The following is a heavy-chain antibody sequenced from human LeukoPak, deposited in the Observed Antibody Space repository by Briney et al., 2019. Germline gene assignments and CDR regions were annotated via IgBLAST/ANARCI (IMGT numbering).Heavy chain of an antibody. J-gene: IGHJ4*02. Sequence: SETLSLTYTVSGGSISSSSYYWGWIRQPPGKGLEWIGSIYYSGSTYYNPSLKSRVTISVDTSKNQFSLKLSSVTAADTAVYYCARAGWLGVRGYFDYWGQGTLVTVSS. CDR1: GGSISSSSYY. CDR2: IYYSGST. D-gene: IGHD6-19*01. V-gene: IGHV4-39*01. CDR3: ARAGWLGVRGYFDY.